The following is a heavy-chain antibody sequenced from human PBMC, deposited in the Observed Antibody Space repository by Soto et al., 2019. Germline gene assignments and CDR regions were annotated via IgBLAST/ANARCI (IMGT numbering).Heavy chain of an antibody. CDR3: ARGVFGQPDS. V-gene: IGHV3-53*04. CDR1: GISVKSNY. Sequence: EVQLVESGGGMVQPGGSLRLSCVAYGISVKSNYMNWVRQAPGKGLEWVSIMYSGGSTYYADSVKGRFTISRHNSKDTLYLQMNSLRFEDTATYYCARGVFGQPDSWGQGTLVIVSS. CDR2: MYSGGST. D-gene: IGHD3-10*02. J-gene: IGHJ4*02.